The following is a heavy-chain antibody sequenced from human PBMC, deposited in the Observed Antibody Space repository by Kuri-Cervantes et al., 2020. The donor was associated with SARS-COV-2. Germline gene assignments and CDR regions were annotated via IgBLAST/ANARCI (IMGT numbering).Heavy chain of an antibody. D-gene: IGHD1-1*01. Sequence: GGSLRLSCAASGFTFSGSAMHWVRQASGKGLEWVGRIRSKANSYATAYAASVKGRFTISRDDSKNMAYLQMNSLKTEDTAVYYCTSNDPRRAYYYYGMDVWGQGTTVTVSS. CDR3: TSNDPRRAYYYYGMDV. J-gene: IGHJ6*02. CDR2: IRSKANSYAT. V-gene: IGHV3-73*01. CDR1: GFTFSGSA.